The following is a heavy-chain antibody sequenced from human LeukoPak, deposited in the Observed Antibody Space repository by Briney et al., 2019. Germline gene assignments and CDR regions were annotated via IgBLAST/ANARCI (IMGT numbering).Heavy chain of an antibody. J-gene: IGHJ3*02. CDR1: GGSISSYY. CDR3: ARAQPDYYDSSGYYYSAFDI. D-gene: IGHD3-22*01. V-gene: IGHV4-59*01. CDR2: IYYSGST. Sequence: SETLSLTCTVSGGSISSYYWSWIRQPPGKGLEWIGYIYYSGSTNYNPSLKSRVTISVDTSKNQFSLELSSVTAADTAVYYCARAQPDYYDSSGYYYSAFDIWGQGTMVTVSS.